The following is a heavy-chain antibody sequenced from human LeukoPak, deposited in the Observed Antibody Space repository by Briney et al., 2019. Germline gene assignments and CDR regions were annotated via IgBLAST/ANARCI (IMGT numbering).Heavy chain of an antibody. J-gene: IGHJ4*02. D-gene: IGHD3-22*01. CDR1: GGSISSGGYY. CDR2: IYYSGST. Sequence: SETLSLTCTVSGGSISSGGYYWGWIRQHPGKGLEWIGYIYYSGSTYYNPSLKSRVTISVDTSKNQFSLKLSSVTAADTAVYYCARVPGGYDSSGYFDYWGQGTLVTVSS. V-gene: IGHV4-31*03. CDR3: ARVPGGYDSSGYFDY.